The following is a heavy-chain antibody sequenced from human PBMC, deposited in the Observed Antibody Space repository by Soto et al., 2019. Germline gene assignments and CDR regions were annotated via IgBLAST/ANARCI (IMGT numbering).Heavy chain of an antibody. CDR1: GYTFTSYG. CDR3: ARDVPTVTTGGPDY. Sequence: QVQLVQSGVEVEKPGASVKVSCKASGYTFTSYGVSWVRQAPGQGLEWMGWISAYNGNTNYAQKFQGIVTMTTDTSTCTAYMELRSLRSDDTAVYYCARDVPTVTTGGPDYWGQGTLVTVSS. V-gene: IGHV1-18*01. J-gene: IGHJ4*02. CDR2: ISAYNGNT. D-gene: IGHD4-17*01.